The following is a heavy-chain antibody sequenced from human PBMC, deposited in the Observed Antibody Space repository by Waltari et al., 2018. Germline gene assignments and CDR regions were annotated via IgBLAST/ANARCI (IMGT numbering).Heavy chain of an antibody. D-gene: IGHD1-1*01. CDR2: IYNTGNK. Sequence: DVLLAEPGGGLIQPGGALRLSCEVSCLNLGTSYMSWVRQATGKGMEMVEVIYNTGNKQHAESVKGRLTISRDTSKSSVYLQMNGLRDEETAVYYCATIGGERVWFYFKDVWGKGTTVTVSS. CDR3: ATIGGERVWFYFKDV. V-gene: IGHV3-53*01. CDR1: CLNLGTSY. J-gene: IGHJ6*03.